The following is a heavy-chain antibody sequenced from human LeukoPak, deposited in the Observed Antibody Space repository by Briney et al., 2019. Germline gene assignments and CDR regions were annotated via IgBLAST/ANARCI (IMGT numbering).Heavy chain of an antibody. CDR2: ISGSGGST. CDR3: AKGRKMLHDCSSTSSGPWAYYYGMDV. J-gene: IGHJ6*02. CDR1: GFTFSSYA. Sequence: GGSLRLSCAASGFTFSSYAMSWVRQAPGKGLEWVSAISGSGGSTYYADSVKGRFTISRDNSKNTLYLQMNSLRAEDTAVYYCAKGRKMLHDCSSTSSGPWAYYYGMDVWGQGTTVTVSS. V-gene: IGHV3-23*01. D-gene: IGHD2-2*01.